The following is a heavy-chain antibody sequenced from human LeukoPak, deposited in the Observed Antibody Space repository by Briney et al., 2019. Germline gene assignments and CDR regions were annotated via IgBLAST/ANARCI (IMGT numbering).Heavy chain of an antibody. V-gene: IGHV1-18*01. CDR1: GYTFTSYG. Sequence: ASVKVSCKASGYTFTSYGISWVRQAPGQGLEWMGWISAYNGNTNYAQKLQGRVTMTTDTSTSTAYMELRSLRSDDTAVYYCAGTYYYDSSGLPSAFDIWGQGTMVTVSS. CDR2: ISAYNGNT. D-gene: IGHD3-22*01. J-gene: IGHJ3*02. CDR3: AGTYYYDSSGLPSAFDI.